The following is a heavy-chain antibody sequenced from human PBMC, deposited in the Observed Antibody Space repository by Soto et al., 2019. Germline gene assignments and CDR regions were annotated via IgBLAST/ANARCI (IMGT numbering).Heavy chain of an antibody. V-gene: IGHV3-7*03. CDR1: GFTFSTYW. J-gene: IGHJ2*01. Sequence: VQLVESGGGLVQPGGSLRLSCAASGFTFSTYWMSWVRQAPGKGLEWVANIKQDGSEKYYVDSVKGRFTISRDNAKKSLYLQMNSLRAEDTAVYYCARQYYDFWSGYHYWFFDLWGRGTLVTVSS. CDR2: IKQDGSEK. D-gene: IGHD3-3*01. CDR3: ARQYYDFWSGYHYWFFDL.